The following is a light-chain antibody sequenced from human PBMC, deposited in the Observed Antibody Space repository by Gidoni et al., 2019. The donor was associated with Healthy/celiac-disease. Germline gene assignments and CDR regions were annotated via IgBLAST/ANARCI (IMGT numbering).Light chain of an antibody. CDR2: WAS. CDR1: QSVLYSSNNKNY. Sequence: DIVMTQSPDPLAVSLGERATINCKSSQSVLYSSNNKNYLAWYQQKPGQPPKLLIFWASTRESGVPDRFSGSGSGTDFTLTISSLQAEDVAVYYCQQYYSTRTFGPGTKVDIK. CDR3: QQYYSTRT. J-gene: IGKJ3*01. V-gene: IGKV4-1*01.